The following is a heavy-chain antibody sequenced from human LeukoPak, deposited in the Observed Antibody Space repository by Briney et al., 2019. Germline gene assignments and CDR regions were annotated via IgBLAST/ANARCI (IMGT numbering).Heavy chain of an antibody. D-gene: IGHD3-10*01. CDR2: IYYSGST. V-gene: IGHV4-31*03. Sequence: PSETLSLTCTVSGGSISSGGYYWSWIRQHPGKGLEWIGYIYYSGSTYYNPSLKSRVTISVDTSKNQFSLKLSSVTAADTAVYYCARDYSVGPGASYYYYGMDVWGQGTTVTVSS. J-gene: IGHJ6*02. CDR1: GGSISSGGYY. CDR3: ARDYSVGPGASYYYYGMDV.